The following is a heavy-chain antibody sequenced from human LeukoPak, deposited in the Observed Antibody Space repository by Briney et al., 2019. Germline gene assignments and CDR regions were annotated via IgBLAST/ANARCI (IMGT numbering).Heavy chain of an antibody. D-gene: IGHD3-22*01. J-gene: IGHJ4*02. CDR1: GGSISSYY. CDR2: IYYSGST. CDR3: ARLNKTPTVYYYDSSGEIDS. Sequence: SETLSLTCTVSGGSISSYYWSWIRQPPGKGLEWIGYIYYSGSTNYNPSLKSRVTISVDTSKNQFSLKLGSVTAADTAVYYCARLNKTPTVYYYDSSGEIDSWGQGTLVTVSS. V-gene: IGHV4-59*08.